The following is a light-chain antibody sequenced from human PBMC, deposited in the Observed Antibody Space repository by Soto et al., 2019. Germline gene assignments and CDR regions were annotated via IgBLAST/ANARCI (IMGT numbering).Light chain of an antibody. CDR3: CSYAGSLHVV. CDR2: DVI. V-gene: IGLV2-11*01. J-gene: IGLJ2*01. CDR1: SSDVGGYNY. Sequence: QSALTQPRSVSGSPGQSVTISCTGTSSDVGGYNYVSWYQQHPGKGPKLMIYDVIKRPSGVPDRFSGSKSGNTASLTISGLQAEDEADYYCCSYAGSLHVVFGGGTKVTVL.